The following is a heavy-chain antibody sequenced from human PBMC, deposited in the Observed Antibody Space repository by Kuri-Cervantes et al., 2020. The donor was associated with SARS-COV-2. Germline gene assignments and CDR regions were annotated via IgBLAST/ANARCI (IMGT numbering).Heavy chain of an antibody. D-gene: IGHD6-13*01. V-gene: IGHV4-59*01. CDR2: IYYSGST. Sequence: SETLSLTCTVSGGSISSYYWSWTRQPPGKGLEWIGYIYYSGSTNYNPSLKSRVTISVDTSKNQFSLKLSSVTAADTAVYYCAGVGEYSSSLDYWGQGTLVTVSS. J-gene: IGHJ4*02. CDR1: GGSISSYY. CDR3: AGVGEYSSSLDY.